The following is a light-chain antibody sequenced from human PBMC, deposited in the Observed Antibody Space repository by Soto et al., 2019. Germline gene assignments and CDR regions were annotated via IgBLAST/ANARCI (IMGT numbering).Light chain of an antibody. Sequence: DIQITQSPSTLSASVRDRVTITCRASQSINRRLAWYQQKPGKAPELLIYAASTLQSGVPSRFSGSGSGTDFTLTISCLQSEDFATYECQQYYSFTITCGQGTRLDIK. CDR1: QSINRR. J-gene: IGKJ5*01. V-gene: IGKV1-5*01. CDR2: AAS. CDR3: QQYYSFTIT.